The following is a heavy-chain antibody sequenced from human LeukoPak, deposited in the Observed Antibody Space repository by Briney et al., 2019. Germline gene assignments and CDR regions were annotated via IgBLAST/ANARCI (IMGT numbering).Heavy chain of an antibody. CDR3: ASGLSHLDY. CDR2: ISYDGSNK. J-gene: IGHJ4*02. V-gene: IGHV3-30*14. CDR1: GFTFSSYA. Sequence: GGSLRLSCAASGFTFSSYAMHWVRQAPGKGLEWVAVISYDGSNKYYADSVKGRFTISRDNSKNTLYLQMNSLRAEDTAVYYCASGLSHLDYWGQGTLVTVSS.